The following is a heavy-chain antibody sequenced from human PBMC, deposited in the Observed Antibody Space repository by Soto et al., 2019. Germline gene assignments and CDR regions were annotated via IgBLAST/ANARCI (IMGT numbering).Heavy chain of an antibody. CDR2: IYWNDDK. Sequence: QITLKESGPTLVKPTQTLTLTCTVSGFSVSAREVGVGWIRQPPGKALEWLGIIYWNDDKRYSPSLKSRLTITKDTSKNQVVLTMTNMDPVDTATYYCAHSPWGAAPDYWGQGTLVTVSS. V-gene: IGHV2-5*01. CDR1: GFSVSAREVG. J-gene: IGHJ4*02. CDR3: AHSPWGAAPDY. D-gene: IGHD3-16*01.